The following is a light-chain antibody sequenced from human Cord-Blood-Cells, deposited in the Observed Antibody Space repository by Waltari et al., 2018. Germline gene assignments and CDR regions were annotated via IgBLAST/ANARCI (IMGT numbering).Light chain of an antibody. Sequence: VLWMTPSASLVLESTGDRVTISCRMSQGMSSYLAWYQEKPGKAPELLIDAASTLQSGVPSRFSGSGSGTDFTLTISCLQSEDFSTYYCQQYYSFPWAFGQGTKVEIK. CDR1: QGMSSY. CDR3: QQYYSFPWA. J-gene: IGKJ1*01. V-gene: IGKV1D-8*01. CDR2: AAS.